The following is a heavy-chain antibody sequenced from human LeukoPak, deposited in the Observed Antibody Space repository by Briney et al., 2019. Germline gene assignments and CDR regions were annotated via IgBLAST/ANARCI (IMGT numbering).Heavy chain of an antibody. CDR2: ISSSSSTI. Sequence: GGSLRLSCAASGFTFSNYAMSWVRQAPGKGLEWVSYISSSSSTIYYADSVKGRFTISRDNAKNSLYLQMNSLRDEDTAVYYCARDLIHSYYYDSSGYYFDYWGQGTLVTVSS. CDR3: ARDLIHSYYYDSSGYYFDY. J-gene: IGHJ4*02. CDR1: GFTFSNYA. V-gene: IGHV3-48*02. D-gene: IGHD3-22*01.